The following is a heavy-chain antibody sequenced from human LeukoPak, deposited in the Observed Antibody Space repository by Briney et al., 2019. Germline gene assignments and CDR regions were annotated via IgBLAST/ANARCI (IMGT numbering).Heavy chain of an antibody. J-gene: IGHJ3*02. CDR3: AKGIAVALDAFDI. Sequence: GASVKVSCKASGYTFTSYDINWVRQATGQGLEWMGWMNPNSGNTGYTQKFQGRVTMTRNTSISTAYMELSSLRSEDTAVYYCAKGIAVALDAFDIWGQGTMVTVSS. V-gene: IGHV1-8*01. D-gene: IGHD6-19*01. CDR1: GYTFTSYD. CDR2: MNPNSGNT.